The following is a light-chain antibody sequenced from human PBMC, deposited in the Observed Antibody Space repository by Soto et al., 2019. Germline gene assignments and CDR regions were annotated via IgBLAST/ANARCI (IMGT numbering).Light chain of an antibody. V-gene: IGKV1-5*01. CDR2: DAS. CDR1: QSISSW. J-gene: IGKJ1*01. Sequence: DSQMTQSPSTLSASVGGRVTITCRASQSISSWLAWYQQKPGKAPKLLIYDASSLESGVPSRFSGSGSGTEFSLTISSLQPDDFGSYYCQHRRTFGQGTKVDTK. CDR3: QHRRT.